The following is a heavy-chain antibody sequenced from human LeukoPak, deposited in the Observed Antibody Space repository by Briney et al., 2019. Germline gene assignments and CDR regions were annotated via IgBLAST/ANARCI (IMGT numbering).Heavy chain of an antibody. D-gene: IGHD3-10*01. V-gene: IGHV3-23*01. CDR3: TKWSGFGND. Sequence: GGSLRLSCAASGFTFSSYSMTWVRQTPGKGLEWVSGISDSGDSTYYADSVKGRFTISRDNSRNTLYLEMNSLRDEDTAVYYCTKWSGFGNDWGQGTLVTVSS. CDR1: GFTFSSYS. CDR2: ISDSGDST. J-gene: IGHJ4*02.